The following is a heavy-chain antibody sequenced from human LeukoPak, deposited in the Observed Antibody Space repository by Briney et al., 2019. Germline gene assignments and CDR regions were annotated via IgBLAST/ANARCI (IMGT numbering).Heavy chain of an antibody. CDR1: GGSISSGGYS. CDR2: IYYSGST. J-gene: IGHJ4*02. V-gene: IGHV4-30-2*01. CDR3: ARDLSGSSSFGY. D-gene: IGHD6-6*01. Sequence: PSETLSLTCAVSGGSISSGGYSWSWIRQPPGKGLEWIGYIYYSGSTYYNPSLKSRVTISVDRSKNQFSLKLSSVTAADTAVYYCARDLSGSSSFGYWGQGTLVTVSS.